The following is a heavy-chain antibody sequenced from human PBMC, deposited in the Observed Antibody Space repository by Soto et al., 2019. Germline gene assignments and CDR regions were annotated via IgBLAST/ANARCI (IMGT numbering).Heavy chain of an antibody. CDR2: MNPNSGNT. V-gene: IGHV1-8*01. CDR1: GYTFTSYD. J-gene: IGHJ5*02. Sequence: ASVKVSCKASGYTFTSYDINWVRQATGQGLEWMGWMNPNSGNTGYAQKFQGRVTMTRNTSISTAYMELSSLRSEDTAVYYCARRRQQLVVWFDPWGQGTLVTVS. CDR3: ARRRQQLVVWFDP. D-gene: IGHD6-13*01.